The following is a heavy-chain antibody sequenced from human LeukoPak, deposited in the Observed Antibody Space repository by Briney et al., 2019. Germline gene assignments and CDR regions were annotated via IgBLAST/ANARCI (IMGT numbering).Heavy chain of an antibody. V-gene: IGHV1-46*01. CDR3: ARSSSVAGIFDYGMDV. CDR1: GYTFTSYY. D-gene: IGHD6-19*01. J-gene: IGHJ6*02. CDR2: INPSGGST. Sequence: GASVKVSCKASGYTFTSYYMHWVRPAPGQGLEWMGIINPSGGSTSYAQKFQGRVTMTRDTSTSTVYMELSSLRSEDTAVYYCARSSSVAGIFDYGMDVWGQGTTVTVSS.